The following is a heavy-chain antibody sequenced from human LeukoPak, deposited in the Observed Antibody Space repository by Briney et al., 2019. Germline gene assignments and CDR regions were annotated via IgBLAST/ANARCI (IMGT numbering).Heavy chain of an antibody. V-gene: IGHV3-30*02. J-gene: IGHJ4*02. Sequence: SGGSLRLSCAASGFTFSSYGMHWVRQAPGKGLEWVAFIRYDGSNKYYADSVKGRFTISRDNSKNTLYLQMNSLRAEDTAVYYCAKVVWFGDEIDYWGQGTLVTVSS. CDR2: IRYDGSNK. CDR3: AKVVWFGDEIDY. CDR1: GFTFSSYG. D-gene: IGHD3-10*01.